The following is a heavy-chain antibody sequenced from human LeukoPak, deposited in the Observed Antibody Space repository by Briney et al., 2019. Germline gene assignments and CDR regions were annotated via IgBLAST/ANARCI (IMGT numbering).Heavy chain of an antibody. V-gene: IGHV4-59*01. CDR1: GGSISSYY. J-gene: IGHJ4*02. D-gene: IGHD5-18*01. Sequence: SETLSLTCTVSGGSISSYYWSWIRQPPGKGLEWIGYIYYSGSTNYNPSLKSRVTISVDTSKNQFSLKLSSVTAADTAVYYCAGLTAMATPDYWGQGTLVTVSS. CDR2: IYYSGST. CDR3: AGLTAMATPDY.